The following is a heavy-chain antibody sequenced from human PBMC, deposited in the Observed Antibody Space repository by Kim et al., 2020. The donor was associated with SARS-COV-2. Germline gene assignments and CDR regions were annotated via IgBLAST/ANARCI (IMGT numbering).Heavy chain of an antibody. V-gene: IGHV4-34*01. J-gene: IGHJ4*02. D-gene: IGHD3-9*01. CDR3: ARVTSSRRYVTTYYYFDS. Sequence: SETLSLTCAVYGGSFTGYSWSWIRQPPGKGLEWIAEINHSGSSNYSPSLKSRVAVSVDTPKSLFSLRLSSMTAADTAVYYCARVTSSRRYVTTYYYFDSWRQGTPVTVSS. CDR2: INHSGSS. CDR1: GGSFTGYS.